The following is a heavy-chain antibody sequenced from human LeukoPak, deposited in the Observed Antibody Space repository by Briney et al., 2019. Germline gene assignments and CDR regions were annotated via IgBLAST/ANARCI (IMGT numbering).Heavy chain of an antibody. CDR1: GGSFSGYY. CDR3: ASHLTTRYDFWSGYYLDYYYGMDV. Sequence: SETLSLTCAVYGGSFSGYYWSWIRQPPGKGLEWIGEFNHSGSTNYNPSLKSRVTISVDTSKNQFSLKLSSVTAADTAVYYCASHLTTRYDFWSGYYLDYYYGMDVWSQATTATVSS. J-gene: IGHJ6*02. D-gene: IGHD3-3*01. CDR2: FNHSGST. V-gene: IGHV4-34*01.